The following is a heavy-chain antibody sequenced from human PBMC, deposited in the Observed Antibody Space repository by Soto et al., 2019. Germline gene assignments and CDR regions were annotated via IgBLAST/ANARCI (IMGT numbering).Heavy chain of an antibody. V-gene: IGHV1-2*02. D-gene: IGHD2-2*01. Sequence: ASVKVSCKASGYTFTGYYVHWVREAPGQGLVWVGWINAEAARTIYAQKFQGRVTLSRDTSINTAYLELSRLRFDDAAVYFCARERYQVISDGMDVWGQGTTVTVSS. CDR2: INAEAART. CDR3: ARERYQVISDGMDV. J-gene: IGHJ6*02. CDR1: GYTFTGYY.